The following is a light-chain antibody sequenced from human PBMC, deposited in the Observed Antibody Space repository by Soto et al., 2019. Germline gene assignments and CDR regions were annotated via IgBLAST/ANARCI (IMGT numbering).Light chain of an antibody. CDR1: NSDVGTYNL. J-gene: IGLJ1*01. V-gene: IGLV2-23*02. Sequence: LTQPASVSGSPGQSITISCTGTNSDVGTYNLVSWYQQHPGKAPKIMIYEVNKRPSGVSNRFSGSKSGNTASLTISGLQAEDEADYYCCSYAGTSYVFGTGTKVTVL. CDR2: EVN. CDR3: CSYAGTSYV.